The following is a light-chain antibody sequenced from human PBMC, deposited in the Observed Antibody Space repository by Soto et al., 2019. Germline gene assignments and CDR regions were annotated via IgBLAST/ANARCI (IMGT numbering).Light chain of an antibody. CDR2: DAT. V-gene: IGKV1-5*01. CDR1: QSIDRW. CDR3: QHSNSYSEA. Sequence: IQMTQSPSTLSASVGDRVTITCRASQSIDRWLAWYQQKAGKAPKLLIWDATTLHRGVPSRFSGSGSGKEFTLTLGSLQPDDCATYYGQHSNSYSEAFGLGTKVEI. J-gene: IGKJ1*01.